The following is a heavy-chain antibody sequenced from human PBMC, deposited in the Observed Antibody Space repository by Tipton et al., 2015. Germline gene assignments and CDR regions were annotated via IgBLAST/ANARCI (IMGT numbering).Heavy chain of an antibody. CDR1: GGSININNYY. D-gene: IGHD3-9*01. CDR3: ACQDYDSLTRDYQTVDY. Sequence: TLSLTCTVSGGSININNYYWGWIRQPPGKGLEWIANIYYSGTPFYNLALKSRVTISVDTSKNQFSLKLTSVTAADTAVYYCACQDYDSLTRDYQTVDYWGQGTLVTVSS. J-gene: IGHJ4*02. CDR2: IYYSGTP. V-gene: IGHV4-39*07.